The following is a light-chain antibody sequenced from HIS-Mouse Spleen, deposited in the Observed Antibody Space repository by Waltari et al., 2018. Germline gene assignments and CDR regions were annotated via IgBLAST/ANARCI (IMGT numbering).Light chain of an antibody. CDR2: ADR. Sequence: SYVLTQPPSVSVAPGKTARITCGGNNIGSKSVNWYQQKPGQAPVLVGYADRDRPSGIPEGVSGSNSGNTATLTISRVEAGDEADYYCQVWDSSSDHVVFGGGTKLTVL. J-gene: IGLJ2*01. CDR3: QVWDSSSDHVV. CDR1: NIGSKS. V-gene: IGLV3-21*03.